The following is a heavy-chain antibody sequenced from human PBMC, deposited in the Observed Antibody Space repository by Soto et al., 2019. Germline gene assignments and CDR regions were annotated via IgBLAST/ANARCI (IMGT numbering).Heavy chain of an antibody. V-gene: IGHV4-30-2*01. CDR1: GGSISSGGYS. J-gene: IGHJ4*02. Sequence: SETLSLTCAVSGGSISSGGYSWSWIRQPPGKGLEWIGYIYHSGSTYYTPPLKSRVTISVDTSKNQFSLKLNSMTAADTAVYYCARHNYGSGSTYFDYWGQGTLVTVSS. CDR3: ARHNYGSGSTYFDY. D-gene: IGHD3-10*01. CDR2: IYHSGST.